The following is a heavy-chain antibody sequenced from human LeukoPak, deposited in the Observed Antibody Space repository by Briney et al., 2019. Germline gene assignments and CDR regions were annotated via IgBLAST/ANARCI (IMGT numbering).Heavy chain of an antibody. CDR1: GFTFSSHD. J-gene: IGHJ4*02. D-gene: IGHD2-2*01. V-gene: IGHV3-9*01. Sequence: GGSLRLSCTDSGFTFSSHDMNWVRQAPGKGLEWVSGISWNSGSIVYADSVKGRFTISRDNAKNSLYLQMNSLRPEDTALYYCAKGGMYQLQYYFDYWGQGTLVTVSS. CDR3: AKGGMYQLQYYFDY. CDR2: ISWNSGSI.